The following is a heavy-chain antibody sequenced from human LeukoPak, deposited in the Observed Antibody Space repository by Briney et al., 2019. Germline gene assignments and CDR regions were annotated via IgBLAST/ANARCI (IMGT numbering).Heavy chain of an antibody. CDR3: AREGGGPRWLDP. J-gene: IGHJ5*02. V-gene: IGHV4-4*07. D-gene: IGHD6-25*01. CDR2: INTSGNS. Sequence: SGTLSLTCTVSGDSIRNYYWSWIRQPAGKGLEWIGRINTSGNSNYNPSLGSRVTMSVDTSKNQFSLNLSSVTAADTAVYYCAREGGGPRWLDPWGQGPLVTVSS. CDR1: GDSIRNYY.